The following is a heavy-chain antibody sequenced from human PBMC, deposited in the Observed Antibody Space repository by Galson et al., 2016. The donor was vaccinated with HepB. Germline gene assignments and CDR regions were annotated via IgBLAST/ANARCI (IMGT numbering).Heavy chain of an antibody. CDR1: GDSISSTNR. CDR3: ARDFLRDIVVLPTSRTYYYYGMDV. CDR2: IYHSEYT. Sequence: ETLSLTCTVSGDSISSTNRWSWVRQSPGKGLEWIGEIYHSEYTNYNPSLESRVTMSVDKSKNQFYLSLTSVTAADTAVYYCARDFLRDIVVLPTSRTYYYYGMDVWGQGTTVTVSS. D-gene: IGHD2-15*01. J-gene: IGHJ6*02. V-gene: IGHV4-4*02.